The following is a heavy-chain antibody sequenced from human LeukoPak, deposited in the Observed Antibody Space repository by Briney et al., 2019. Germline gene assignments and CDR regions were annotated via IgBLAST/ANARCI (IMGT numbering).Heavy chain of an antibody. CDR2: ISYDGSNK. CDR1: GFTFSSYG. V-gene: IGHV3-30*18. CDR3: AKGPLGYYDSSGYYPYYFDY. Sequence: PGGSLRLSCAVSGFTFSSYGMHWVRQAPGKGLEWVAVISYDGSNKYYADSVKGRFTISRDNSKNTLYLQMNSLRAEDTAVYYCAKGPLGYYDSSGYYPYYFDYWGQGTLVTVSS. D-gene: IGHD3-22*01. J-gene: IGHJ4*02.